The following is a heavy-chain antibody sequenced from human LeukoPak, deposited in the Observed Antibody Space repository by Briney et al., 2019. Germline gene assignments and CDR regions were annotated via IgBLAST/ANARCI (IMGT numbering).Heavy chain of an antibody. D-gene: IGHD1-26*01. CDR1: RGTFSSYA. CDR3: ATRAWEGWFDP. CDR2: IIPIFGTA. V-gene: IGHV1-69*13. Sequence: ASVKVSCKASRGTFSSYAIRWVRQAPGQGLEWMGGIIPIFGTAKYAQKFQGRVTITADESTSTAYMELSSLRSEDTAVYYCATRAWEGWFDPWGQGTLVTVSS. J-gene: IGHJ5*02.